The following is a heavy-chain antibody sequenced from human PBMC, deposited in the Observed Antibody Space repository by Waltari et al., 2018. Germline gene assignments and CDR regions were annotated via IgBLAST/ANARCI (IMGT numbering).Heavy chain of an antibody. CDR2: VDPEDGET. Sequence: EVQLLQSGAELKEPGTTVRISCKVSGYTFSDYYIHWVQQAPGKGLRWMGLVDPEDGETIYADNIKGRVTRSADTSTDTAFMELSSLRSEDTAVFYCATALGDSSSASRPFDFWGQGTMITVSS. J-gene: IGHJ3*01. CDR1: GYTFSDYY. V-gene: IGHV1-69-2*01. CDR3: ATALGDSSSASRPFDF. D-gene: IGHD6-19*01.